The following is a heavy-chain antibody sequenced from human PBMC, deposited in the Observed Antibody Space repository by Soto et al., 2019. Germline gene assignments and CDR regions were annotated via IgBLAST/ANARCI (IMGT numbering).Heavy chain of an antibody. Sequence: QVQLQESGPGLVKPSGTLSLTCAVSGGSMSSSNWWSWVRQPPGKGLGWIGEIYQSGSTNYDSSLKSRVTISVDKSKNQFSLKLNSVTAADTAVYYCARYYVSGSYFDSWGQGTLVTVSS. CDR1: GGSMSSSNW. CDR3: ARYYVSGSYFDS. V-gene: IGHV4-4*02. J-gene: IGHJ5*01. CDR2: IYQSGST. D-gene: IGHD3-10*01.